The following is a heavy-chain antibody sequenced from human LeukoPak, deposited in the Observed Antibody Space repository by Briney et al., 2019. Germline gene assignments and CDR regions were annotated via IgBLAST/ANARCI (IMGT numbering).Heavy chain of an antibody. Sequence: GGSLRLSCAASGFTFSDYYMSWIRQAPGKGLEWVSYISSGSSTIYYADSVKGRFTVSRDNAKRSVYLHMNSLRAEDTAVYYCARGWRRFDYWGQGTLVTVSS. CDR3: ARGWRRFDY. CDR2: ISSGSSTI. V-gene: IGHV3-11*04. D-gene: IGHD6-13*01. CDR1: GFTFSDYY. J-gene: IGHJ4*02.